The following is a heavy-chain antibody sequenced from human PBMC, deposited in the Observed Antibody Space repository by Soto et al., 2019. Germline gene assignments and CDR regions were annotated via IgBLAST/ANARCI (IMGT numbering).Heavy chain of an antibody. J-gene: IGHJ4*02. D-gene: IGHD3-22*01. CDR1: GGTFNRNT. V-gene: IGHV1-69*01. Sequence: QVQLVQSGAEVKKPGSSVKLSCKASGGTFNRNTVSWVRQAPGQGLEWMGGIIPMFGTANYAQQFQGRVTITADESTSTAYMELSRLRSEDTAVYYCARQFDFDRSGSFYAYWGQGTLVTVSS. CDR2: IIPMFGTA. CDR3: ARQFDFDRSGSFYAY.